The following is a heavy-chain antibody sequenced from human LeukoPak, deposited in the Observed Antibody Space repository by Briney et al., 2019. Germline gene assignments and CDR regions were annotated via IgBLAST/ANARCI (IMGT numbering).Heavy chain of an antibody. J-gene: IGHJ3*02. V-gene: IGHV1-2*02. CDR3: ATTYYYGSGSYGDAFDI. D-gene: IGHD3-10*01. Sequence: ASVKVSCKASGYTFTGYYMHWVRQAPGQGLEWMGWINPNSGGTNYAQKFQGRVTMTRDMSISTAYMELSRLRSDDTAVYYCATTYYYGSGSYGDAFDIWGQGTMVTVSS. CDR2: INPNSGGT. CDR1: GYTFTGYY.